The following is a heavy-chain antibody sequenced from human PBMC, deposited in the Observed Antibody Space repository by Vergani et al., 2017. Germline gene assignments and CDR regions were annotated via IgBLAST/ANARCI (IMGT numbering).Heavy chain of an antibody. V-gene: IGHV4-61*02. J-gene: IGHJ4*02. D-gene: IGHD5-24*01. CDR2: IYTSGST. CDR1: GGSISSGGYS. Sequence: QLQLQESGPGLVKPSQTLSLTCAVSGGSISSGGYSWSWIRQPAGKGLEWIGRIYTSGSTNYNPSLKSRVTISVDTSKNQFSLKLSSVTAADTAVYYCARGRGGYNSWGQGTLVTVSS. CDR3: ARGRGGYNS.